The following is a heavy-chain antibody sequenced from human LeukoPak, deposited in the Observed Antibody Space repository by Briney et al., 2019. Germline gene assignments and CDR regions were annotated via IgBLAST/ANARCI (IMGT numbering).Heavy chain of an antibody. J-gene: IGHJ4*02. D-gene: IGHD5-18*01. CDR1: GGSFSGYY. CDR2: INHSGST. V-gene: IGHV4-34*01. CDR3: ASLLVDTAMAPRDY. Sequence: SETLSLTCAVYGGSFSGYYWSWIRQPPGKGPEWIGEINHSGSTNYNPSLKSRVTISVDTSKNQFSLELSSVTAADTAVYYCASLLVDTAMAPRDYWGQGTLVTVSS.